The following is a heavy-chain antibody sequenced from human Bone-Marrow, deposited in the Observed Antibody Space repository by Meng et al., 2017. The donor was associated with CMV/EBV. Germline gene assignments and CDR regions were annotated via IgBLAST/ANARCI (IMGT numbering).Heavy chain of an antibody. Sequence: ASVKVSCKASGYTFTSYGISWVRQAPGQGLEWMGWISAYNGNTNYAQKLQGRVTMTTDTSTSTAYMELRSLRSDDTAVYYCARPRYCSGTSCEDTFDIWGQGTMVTVSS. CDR3: ARPRYCSGTSCEDTFDI. J-gene: IGHJ3*02. V-gene: IGHV1-18*01. D-gene: IGHD2-2*01. CDR2: ISAYNGNT. CDR1: GYTFTSYG.